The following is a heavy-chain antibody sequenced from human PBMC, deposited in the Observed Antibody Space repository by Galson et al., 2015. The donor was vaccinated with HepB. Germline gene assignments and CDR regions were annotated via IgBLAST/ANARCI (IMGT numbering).Heavy chain of an antibody. Sequence: TLSLTCTVSGGSISSGGYYWSWIRQHPGKGLEWIGYIYYSGSTYYNPSLKSRVTISVDTSKNQFSLKLSSVTAADTAVYYCARDTEANYGITDYSPYYYYMDVWGKGTTVTVSS. V-gene: IGHV4-31*03. CDR1: GGSISSGGYY. CDR3: ARDTEANYGITDYSPYYYYMDV. D-gene: IGHD3-10*01. CDR2: IYYSGST. J-gene: IGHJ6*03.